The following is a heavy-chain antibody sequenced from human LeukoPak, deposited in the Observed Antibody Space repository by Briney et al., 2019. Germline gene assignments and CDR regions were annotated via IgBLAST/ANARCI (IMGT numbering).Heavy chain of an antibody. D-gene: IGHD3-22*01. CDR1: GGSISSGGYY. J-gene: IGHJ2*01. Sequence: SQTLSLTCTVSGGSISSGGYYWSWIRQPPGKGLEWIGYIYYSGSTNYNPSLKSRVTISVDTSKNQFSLKLSSVTAADTAVYYCARTSYYDSSGYHWYFDLWGRGTLVTVSS. CDR3: ARTSYYDSSGYHWYFDL. CDR2: IYYSGST. V-gene: IGHV4-61*08.